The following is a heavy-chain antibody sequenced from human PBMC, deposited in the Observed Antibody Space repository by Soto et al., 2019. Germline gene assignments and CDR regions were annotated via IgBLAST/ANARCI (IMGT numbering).Heavy chain of an antibody. CDR3: ARDGGKDYDLYYGMDV. V-gene: IGHV3-21*01. Sequence: GGSLRLSCAASGFTLSRHTMNWVRQAPGKGLEWVSFIGSRTSDIYYADSVKGRFTISRDNSKNTLYLQMNSLRAEDTAVYYCARDGGKDYDLYYGMDVWGQGTTVTVSS. D-gene: IGHD4-17*01. CDR2: IGSRTSDI. CDR1: GFTLSRHT. J-gene: IGHJ6*02.